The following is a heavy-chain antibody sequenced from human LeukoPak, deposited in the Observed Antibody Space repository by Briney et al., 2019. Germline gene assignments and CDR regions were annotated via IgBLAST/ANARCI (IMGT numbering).Heavy chain of an antibody. Sequence: PGGSLRLSCEASGFTFNTYSMNWARQAPGKGLEWVSSIDSSGGYMFYADSVKGRFIISRDNAKDSLYLQMNSLRAEDTALYYCAKGGVGAKVKYYFDYWGQGTLVTVSS. D-gene: IGHD1-26*01. V-gene: IGHV3-21*04. CDR1: GFTFNTYS. CDR2: IDSSGGYM. CDR3: AKGGVGAKVKYYFDY. J-gene: IGHJ4*02.